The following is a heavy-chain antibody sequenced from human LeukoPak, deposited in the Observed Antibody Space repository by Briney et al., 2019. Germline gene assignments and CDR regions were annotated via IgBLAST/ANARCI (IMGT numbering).Heavy chain of an antibody. V-gene: IGHV3-11*01. D-gene: IGHD3-3*01. CDR3: ARESGWGLPHAFDF. CDR2: ISSSGSTI. CDR1: GFTFSDYY. Sequence: GGFLRLSCAASGFTFSDYYMSWIRQAPGKGLEWVSYISSSGSTIYYADSVKGRFTISRDNAKNSLYLQMNSLRAEDTAVYYCARESGWGLPHAFDFWGQGTMVTVSS. J-gene: IGHJ3*01.